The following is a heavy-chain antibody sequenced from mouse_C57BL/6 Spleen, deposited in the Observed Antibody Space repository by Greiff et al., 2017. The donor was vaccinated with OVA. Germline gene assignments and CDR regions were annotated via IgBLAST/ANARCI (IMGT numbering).Heavy chain of an antibody. Sequence: VQVVESGAELVKPGASVKISCKASGYAFSSYWMNWVKQRPGKGLEWIGQIYPGDGDTNYNGKFKGKATLTADKSSSTAYMQLSSLTSEDSAVYFCARADYYYGSSYWYFDVWGTGTTVTVSS. CDR1: GYAFSSYW. D-gene: IGHD1-1*01. V-gene: IGHV1-80*01. J-gene: IGHJ1*03. CDR2: IYPGDGDT. CDR3: ARADYYYGSSYWYFDV.